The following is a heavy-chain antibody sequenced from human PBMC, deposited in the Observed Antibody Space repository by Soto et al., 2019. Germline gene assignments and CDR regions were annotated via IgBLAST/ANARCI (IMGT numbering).Heavy chain of an antibody. CDR3: ATEAAYCGGDCYPGLT. J-gene: IGHJ4*02. Sequence: SAPASPKASGYNFDRYGFSWVRQAPGQGLEWMGWINPNSGGTNYAQKLQGRITMTRDTSTSTAYMELSRLRSDDTAVYYCATEAAYCGGDCYPGLTWGQGTLVTVSS. CDR2: INPNSGGT. V-gene: IGHV1-18*01. CDR1: GYNFDRYG. D-gene: IGHD2-21*02.